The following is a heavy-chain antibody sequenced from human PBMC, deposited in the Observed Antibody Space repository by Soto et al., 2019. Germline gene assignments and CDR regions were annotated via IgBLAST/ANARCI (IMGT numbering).Heavy chain of an antibody. D-gene: IGHD3-16*02. CDR3: ARDDSGYPSYFHY. CDR2: ISSSGSIT. CDR1: GFTFSSYA. J-gene: IGHJ4*02. Sequence: PGGSLSLSCAASGFTFSSYAMTWFRQAPGKGLEWVSYISSSGSITYYADPVKGRFTISRDNAKNSLYLQMNSPRAEDTAVYYCARDDSGYPSYFHYWGQGTLVTVSS. V-gene: IGHV3-48*03.